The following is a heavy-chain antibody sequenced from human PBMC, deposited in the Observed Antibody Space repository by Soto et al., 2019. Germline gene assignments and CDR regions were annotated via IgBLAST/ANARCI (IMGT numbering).Heavy chain of an antibody. CDR3: ARQGGYSSSWYEAYYYYGMDV. CDR2: IYPGDSDT. Sequence: GESLKISCKGSGYSFTSYWIGWVRQMPGKGLEWMGIIYPGDSDTRYSPSFQGQVTISADKSISTAYLQWSSLKASDTAMYYCARQGGYSSSWYEAYYYYGMDVWGQGTTVTVSS. D-gene: IGHD6-13*01. CDR1: GYSFTSYW. J-gene: IGHJ6*02. V-gene: IGHV5-51*01.